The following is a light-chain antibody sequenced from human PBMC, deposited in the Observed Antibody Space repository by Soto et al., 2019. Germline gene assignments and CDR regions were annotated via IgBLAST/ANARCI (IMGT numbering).Light chain of an antibody. Sequence: EIVLTQSPATLSLSPGERATLSCRASQSVSSYLAWYQQKPGQAPRLLIYDASNRATGIPARFSGSGSGTDFTLTISSLEPEDFEVYYCQQRSNWLTFRGGTKLDI. J-gene: IGKJ4*01. CDR1: QSVSSY. CDR2: DAS. V-gene: IGKV3-11*01. CDR3: QQRSNWLT.